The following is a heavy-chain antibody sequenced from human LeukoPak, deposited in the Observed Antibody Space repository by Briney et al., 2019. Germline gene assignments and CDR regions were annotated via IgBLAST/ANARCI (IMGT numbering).Heavy chain of an antibody. Sequence: GGSLRLSCAASGFTVSNTYMSWVRQAPGKGLEWVSVIYDGVTAHYVDSVKGRFTISRDNSKNTLHLQMNSLRAEDTAVYYCARERVVVAGGGFDPWGQGTLVTVSS. CDR3: ARERVVVAGGGFDP. D-gene: IGHD2-15*01. J-gene: IGHJ5*02. CDR1: GFTVSNTY. CDR2: IYDGVTA. V-gene: IGHV3-66*01.